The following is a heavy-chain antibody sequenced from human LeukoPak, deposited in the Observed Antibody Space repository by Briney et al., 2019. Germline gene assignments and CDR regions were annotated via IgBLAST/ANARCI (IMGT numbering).Heavy chain of an antibody. Sequence: SETLSLTCSVSGGSIKSPTSHWSWIRQAPGKGLEWIGNVYYIGTTTYNSSLQSRVTISVDTSKNQFSLEMASVTPEDTALYYCARNTSSSPWFDPWGQGTLVIVSS. CDR2: VYYIGTT. CDR3: ARNTSSSPWFDP. J-gene: IGHJ5*02. D-gene: IGHD6-6*01. CDR1: GGSIKSPTSH. V-gene: IGHV4-61*01.